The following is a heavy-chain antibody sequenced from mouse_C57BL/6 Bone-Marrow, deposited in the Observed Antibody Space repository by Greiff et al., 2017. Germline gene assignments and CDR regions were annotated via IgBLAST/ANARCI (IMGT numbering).Heavy chain of an antibody. CDR1: GFTFSSYA. CDR2: ISDGGSYT. CDR3: ARGKGLYFDY. V-gene: IGHV5-4*01. J-gene: IGHJ2*01. Sequence: EVQLVESGGGLVKPGGSLKLSCAASGFTFSSYAMSWVRQTPEKRLEWVATISDGGSYTYYPDNVKGRFTISRDNAKNNLYLQMSHLKSEDTAMYYCARGKGLYFDYWGQGTTLTVSS.